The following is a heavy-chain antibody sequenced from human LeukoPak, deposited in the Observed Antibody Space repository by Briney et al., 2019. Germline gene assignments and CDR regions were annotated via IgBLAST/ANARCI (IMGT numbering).Heavy chain of an antibody. Sequence: GASVKVSCKASGGTFSSYAISWVRQAPGQGLEWMGRIIPILGIANYAQKFQGGVTITADKSTSTAYMELSSLRSEDTAVYYCARDLDPRFGELYPYYYGMDVWGQGTTVTVSS. CDR1: GGTFSSYA. CDR2: IIPILGIA. D-gene: IGHD3-10*01. V-gene: IGHV1-69*04. CDR3: ARDLDPRFGELYPYYYGMDV. J-gene: IGHJ6*02.